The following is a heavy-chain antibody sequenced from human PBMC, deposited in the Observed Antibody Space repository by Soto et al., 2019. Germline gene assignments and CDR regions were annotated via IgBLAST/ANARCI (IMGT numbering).Heavy chain of an antibody. CDR1: GFTFTSSA. V-gene: IGHV1-58*02. Sequence: GASVKVSCKASGFTFTSSAMQWVRQARGQRLEWIGWIVVGSGNTNYAQKLQGRVTMTTDTSTSTAYMELRSLRADDTAVYYWARGSFGEFVSYFDYWG. CDR3: ARGSFGEFVSYFDY. J-gene: IGHJ4*01. CDR2: IVVGSGNT. D-gene: IGHD3-10*01.